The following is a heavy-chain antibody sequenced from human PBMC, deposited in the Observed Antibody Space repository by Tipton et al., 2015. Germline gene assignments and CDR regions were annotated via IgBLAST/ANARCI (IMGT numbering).Heavy chain of an antibody. CDR2: ISSSSSHI. CDR3: VGGFAY. V-gene: IGHV3-21*04. J-gene: IGHJ4*02. Sequence: SLRLSCAASGFTFSSYSMNWVRQSPGKGLEWVSAISSSSSHIYYADSVKGRFTISRDNAKNSVYLQMNSLSPEDTAVYYCVGGFAYWGQGTLVTVSA. CDR1: GFTFSSYS.